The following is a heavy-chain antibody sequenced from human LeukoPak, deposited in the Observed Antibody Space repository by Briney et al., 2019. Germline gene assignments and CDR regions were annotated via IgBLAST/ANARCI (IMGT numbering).Heavy chain of an antibody. CDR3: IRSGSYWDFDY. CDR2: ISYDGSNK. D-gene: IGHD1-26*01. J-gene: IGHJ4*02. V-gene: IGHV3-30*04. CDR1: GFSFSGYA. Sequence: GGSLRLSCVASGFSFSGYAIHWVRQAPGKGLEWVAVISYDGSNKYYADSVKGRFTISRDNSKNTLYLQMNSLRAEDTAVYYCIRSGSYWDFDYWGQGTLVTVSS.